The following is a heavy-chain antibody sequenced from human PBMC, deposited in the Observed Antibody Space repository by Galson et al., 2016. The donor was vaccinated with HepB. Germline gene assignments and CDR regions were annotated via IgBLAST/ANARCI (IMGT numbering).Heavy chain of an antibody. Sequence: SLRLSCAASGFGFDDFAMHWVRQAPGKGLEWVSGISWSGNSIAYADPVKGRFTISRDNAKNSLFLQMRNLRPEDAAFYYCAVLWFRELGFDYWGQGTLVTVSS. D-gene: IGHD3-10*01. CDR1: GFGFDDFA. CDR3: AVLWFRELGFDY. V-gene: IGHV3-9*01. CDR2: ISWSGNSI. J-gene: IGHJ4*02.